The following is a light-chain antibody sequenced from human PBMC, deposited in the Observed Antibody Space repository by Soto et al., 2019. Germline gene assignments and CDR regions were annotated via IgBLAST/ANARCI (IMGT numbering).Light chain of an antibody. CDR3: CSYAGSSTPYV. J-gene: IGLJ1*01. CDR2: EGS. V-gene: IGLV2-23*01. CDR1: SSDVGSYNL. Sequence: QSALTQRASVSGSPGQSITISCTGTSSDVGSYNLVSWYRQHPGKAPKLMIYEGSKRPSGVSNRFSGSKSGNTASLTISGLQAEDEADYYCCSYAGSSTPYVFGTGTKVTV.